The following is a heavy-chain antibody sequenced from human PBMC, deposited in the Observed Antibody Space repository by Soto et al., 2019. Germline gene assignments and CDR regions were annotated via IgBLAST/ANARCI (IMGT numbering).Heavy chain of an antibody. CDR3: ARTIVVVVPDNFDH. D-gene: IGHD3-22*01. CDR2: IKQDGSEK. J-gene: IGHJ4*02. Sequence: GGSLRLSCAASGFTIGDYWMSWVRQAPGRGLEWVANIKQDGSEKYYVDSVKGRFTISRDSAKNSLYLQMNSLRGEDTAVYYCARTIVVVVPDNFDHWGQGTLVTVSP. V-gene: IGHV3-7*01. CDR1: GFTIGDYW.